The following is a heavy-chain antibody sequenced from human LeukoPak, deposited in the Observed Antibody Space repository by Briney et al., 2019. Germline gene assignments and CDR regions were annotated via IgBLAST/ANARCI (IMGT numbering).Heavy chain of an antibody. CDR1: GFTFSDYY. D-gene: IGHD4-17*01. J-gene: IGHJ4*02. CDR3: ARVSYGDYLGY. CDR2: ISSSSSYT. V-gene: IGHV3-11*06. Sequence: PGGSLRLSCAASGFTFSDYYMSWIRQAPGKGLEWVSYISSSSSYTNYADSVKGRFTISRDNAKNSPYLQMNSLRAEDTAVYYCARVSYGDYLGYWGLGTLVTVSS.